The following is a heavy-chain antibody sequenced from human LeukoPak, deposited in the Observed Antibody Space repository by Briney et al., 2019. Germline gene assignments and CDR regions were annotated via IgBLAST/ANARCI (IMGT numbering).Heavy chain of an antibody. CDR3: ARDHRPEIQYYYMDV. CDR1: GFSLSDYG. Sequence: GGSLRLSCAASGFSLSDYGMHWVRQAPGKGLEWVAALSYHGNTKHYADSVRGRFTISRYISKNTFYLQMNSLTAEDTAVYYCARDHRPEIQYYYMDVWGKGTTVAVSS. CDR2: LSYHGNTK. J-gene: IGHJ6*03. V-gene: IGHV3-30*12. D-gene: IGHD1-14*01.